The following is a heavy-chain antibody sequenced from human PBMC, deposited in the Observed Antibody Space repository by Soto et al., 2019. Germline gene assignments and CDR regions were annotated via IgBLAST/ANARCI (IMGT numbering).Heavy chain of an antibody. J-gene: IGHJ6*02. Sequence: EVQLLESGGGLVQPGGSVRLCCAASEFTFSSYSMIWVRQAPGKGLEWVSGVNAGGDITYSAEAVKGPFTISRDKSQNTLYLQMNRLRAEDTAVFYCARGHFGVTMDVWGQGTTVTVSS. D-gene: IGHD3-3*01. CDR2: VNAGGDIT. CDR3: ARGHFGVTMDV. CDR1: EFTFSSYS. V-gene: IGHV3-23*01.